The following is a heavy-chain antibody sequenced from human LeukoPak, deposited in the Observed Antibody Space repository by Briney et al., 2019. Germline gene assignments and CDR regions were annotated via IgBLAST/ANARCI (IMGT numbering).Heavy chain of an antibody. J-gene: IGHJ4*02. CDR3: ARGWFGELSNFDY. D-gene: IGHD3-10*01. V-gene: IGHV1-2*02. CDR2: INPNSGGT. Sequence: ASVKVSCKASGYTFTSYAMNWVRQAPGQGLEWMGWINPNSGGTNYAQKFQGRVTMTRDTSISTAYMELSRLRSDDTAVYYCARGWFGELSNFDYWGQGTLVTVSS. CDR1: GYTFTSYA.